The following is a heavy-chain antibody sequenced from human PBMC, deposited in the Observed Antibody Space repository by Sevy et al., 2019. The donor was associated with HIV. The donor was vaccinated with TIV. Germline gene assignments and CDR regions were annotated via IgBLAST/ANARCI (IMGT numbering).Heavy chain of an antibody. CDR2: ISSSGSTI. D-gene: IGHD6-13*01. CDR1: GFTFSDYY. V-gene: IGHV3-11*01. J-gene: IGHJ4*02. CDR3: ARDLKPSSSWPAEFDY. Sequence: GGSLRLSCAASGFTFSDYYMSWIRQAPGKGLERVSYISSSGSTIYYADSVKGRFTISRDNAKNSLYLQMNSLRAEDTAVYYCARDLKPSSSWPAEFDYWGQGTLVTVSS.